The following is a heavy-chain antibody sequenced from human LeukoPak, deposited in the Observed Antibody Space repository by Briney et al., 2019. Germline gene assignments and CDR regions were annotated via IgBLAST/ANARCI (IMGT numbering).Heavy chain of an antibody. CDR1: GFAFNSYW. V-gene: IGHV3-7*03. D-gene: IGHD2-8*01. Sequence: PGGSLRLSCAASGFAFNSYWMSWVRQTPGKGLEWVATMDGGGSAIYYVDSVKGRFTITRDNAKNSLFLQMNSLRAEDTALYYCANEEWYRFDYWGQGTLVTVPS. J-gene: IGHJ4*02. CDR3: ANEEWYRFDY. CDR2: MDGGGSAI.